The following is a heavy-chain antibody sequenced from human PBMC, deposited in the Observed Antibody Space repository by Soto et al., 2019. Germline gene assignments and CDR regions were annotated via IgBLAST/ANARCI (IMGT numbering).Heavy chain of an antibody. D-gene: IGHD3-22*01. Sequence: QVQLVQSGAEVKKPGASVKVSCKASGYTFTSYGISWVRQAPGQGLEWMGWISAYNGNTNYAQKLQGRVTMTTDTSTGTAYMELRSLRSDDTAVYYCARIYGHDSSGYYGGGAFDIWGQGTMVTVSS. CDR1: GYTFTSYG. J-gene: IGHJ3*02. V-gene: IGHV1-18*04. CDR2: ISAYNGNT. CDR3: ARIYGHDSSGYYGGGAFDI.